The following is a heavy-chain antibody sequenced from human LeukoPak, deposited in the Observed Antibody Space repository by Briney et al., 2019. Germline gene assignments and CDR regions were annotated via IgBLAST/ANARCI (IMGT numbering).Heavy chain of an antibody. D-gene: IGHD6-13*01. CDR2: INHSGST. Sequence: SETLSLTCAVYGGSFSGYYWSWIRQPPGKGLEWIGEINHSGSTNYNPSLKSRVTISVDTSKNQFSLKLSSVTAADTAVYYCARVGYSSSWSFDYWGQGTLVTVSS. V-gene: IGHV4-34*01. J-gene: IGHJ4*02. CDR1: GGSFSGYY. CDR3: ARVGYSSSWSFDY.